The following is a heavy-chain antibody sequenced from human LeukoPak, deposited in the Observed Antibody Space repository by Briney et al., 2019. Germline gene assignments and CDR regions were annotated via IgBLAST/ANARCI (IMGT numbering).Heavy chain of an antibody. V-gene: IGHV3-66*01. D-gene: IGHD4-17*01. CDR1: GFTVRSNY. J-gene: IGHJ5*02. CDR3: ARALGGDYDA. Sequence: GGSLRLSCAVSGFTVRSNYMSWVRQAPGKGLEWVSIIYSGGSTYYADSMKGRFTISRDNSKNTLFLQMSSLRVEDTAVYYCARALGGDYDAWGQGTLVTVSS. CDR2: IYSGGST.